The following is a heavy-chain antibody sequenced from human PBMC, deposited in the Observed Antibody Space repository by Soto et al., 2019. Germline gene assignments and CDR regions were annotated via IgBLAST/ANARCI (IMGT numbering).Heavy chain of an antibody. D-gene: IGHD1-1*01. CDR3: ARESGENWTYEAH. Sequence: QVQQQESGPGLVKPSDTLSLICSVSGTYISEFSWSWIRQPAGTGLEWIGRIHITGVVQYSPSFRGRVTMSIDTSRNHFSRNLQSATAADTAVYYCARESGENWTYEAHWGQGTLVTVSS. J-gene: IGHJ1*01. V-gene: IGHV4-4*07. CDR1: GTYISEFS. CDR2: IHITGVV.